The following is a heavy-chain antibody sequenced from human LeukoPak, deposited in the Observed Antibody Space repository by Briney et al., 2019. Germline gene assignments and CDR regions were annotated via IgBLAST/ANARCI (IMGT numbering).Heavy chain of an antibody. CDR1: GVSITTYY. CDR2: IYHSGST. D-gene: IGHD3-10*01. CDR3: AREGPPGDTNPHFDY. V-gene: IGHV4-59*13. Sequence: SETLSLTCTVSGVSITTYYWSWIRQPPGKGLEWIGYIYHSGSTNYNPSLKSRVTISVDTSKNEFSLKLTSVTAADTAVFYCAREGPPGDTNPHFDYWGQGTLVTVSS. J-gene: IGHJ4*02.